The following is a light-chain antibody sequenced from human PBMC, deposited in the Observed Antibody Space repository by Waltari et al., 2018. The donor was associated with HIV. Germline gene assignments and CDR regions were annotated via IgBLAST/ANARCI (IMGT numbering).Light chain of an antibody. CDR2: RNN. CDR1: SSNIGGNY. J-gene: IGLJ2*01. Sequence: QSVLTQPPSASGTPGQRVTISCSGSSSNIGGNYVYWYQQLPGTAPKLLIYRNNQRPSVVPESFSGSKSGTSASMAISGLRSEDEADYYCASWDDSLSGYVVFGGGTKLTVL. V-gene: IGLV1-47*01. CDR3: ASWDDSLSGYVV.